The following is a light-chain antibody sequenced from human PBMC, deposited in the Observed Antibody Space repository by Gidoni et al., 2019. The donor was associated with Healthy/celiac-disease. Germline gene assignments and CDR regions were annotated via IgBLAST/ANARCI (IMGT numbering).Light chain of an antibody. Sequence: EIVLTHTPATLSLSPGERATLSCRASQSVSSYLAWYQQKPGQAPRILIYDASNMATGIPARFSGSGSGTDFTLTISSLEPADFAVYYCQQRRNWWTFGQGTKVEIK. J-gene: IGKJ1*01. CDR2: DAS. V-gene: IGKV3-11*01. CDR1: QSVSSY. CDR3: QQRRNWWT.